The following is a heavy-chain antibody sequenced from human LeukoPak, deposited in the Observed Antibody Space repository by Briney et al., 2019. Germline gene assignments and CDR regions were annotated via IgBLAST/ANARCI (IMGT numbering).Heavy chain of an antibody. CDR1: GGSISSGSYY. J-gene: IGHJ2*01. D-gene: IGHD3-3*01. CDR3: ARDTEYDFWSGYYPAGWYFDL. Sequence: SETLSLTCTVSGGSISSGSYYWSWIRQPAGKGLEWIGRIYTSGSTNYNPSLKGRVTISVDTSKNQFSLKLSSVTAADTAVYYCARDTEYDFWSGYYPAGWYFDLWGRGTLVTVSS. V-gene: IGHV4-61*02. CDR2: IYTSGST.